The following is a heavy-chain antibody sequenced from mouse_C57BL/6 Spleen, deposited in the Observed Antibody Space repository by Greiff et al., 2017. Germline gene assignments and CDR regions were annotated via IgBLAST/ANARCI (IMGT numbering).Heavy chain of an antibody. V-gene: IGHV1-81*01. CDR1: GYTFTSYG. J-gene: IGHJ1*03. CDR2: IYPRSGNT. Sequence: QLKQSGAELARPGASVKLSCKASGYTFTSYGISWVKQRTGQGLEWIGEIYPRSGNTYYNEKFKGKATLTADKSSSTAYMELRSLTSEDSAVYFCARHGSSLGYFDVWGTGTTVTVSS. D-gene: IGHD1-1*01. CDR3: ARHGSSLGYFDV.